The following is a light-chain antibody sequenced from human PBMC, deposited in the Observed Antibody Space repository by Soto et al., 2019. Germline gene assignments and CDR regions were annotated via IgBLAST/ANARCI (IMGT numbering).Light chain of an antibody. J-gene: IGKJ1*01. CDR1: QSISSW. CDR3: QQCYSYPPT. V-gene: IGKV1-5*03. Sequence: DIQMTQSPPTLSASVGDRVTITCRASQSISSWLAWYQQKPGKAPKVLIYKASNLQSGVPSRFSGSGSGTEFTLTISSLQPDDFATYYCQQCYSYPPTFGQGTTVDIK. CDR2: KAS.